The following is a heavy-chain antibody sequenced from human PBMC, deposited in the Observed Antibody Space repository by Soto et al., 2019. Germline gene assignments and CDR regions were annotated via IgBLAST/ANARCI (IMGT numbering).Heavy chain of an antibody. CDR3: ARRVVAVKIYFDY. CDR2: ISSSGATI. Sequence: QVQLVESGGGLVKPGGSLRLSCAASGFTFSDYYMGWIRQAPGKGLEWVSYISSSGATINYPDSVKGRFTISRDNANNSLYLQMNSLRAEVTAVYYCARRVVAVKIYFDYWGQGTLVTVSS. J-gene: IGHJ4*02. V-gene: IGHV3-11*01. CDR1: GFTFSDYY. D-gene: IGHD5-12*01.